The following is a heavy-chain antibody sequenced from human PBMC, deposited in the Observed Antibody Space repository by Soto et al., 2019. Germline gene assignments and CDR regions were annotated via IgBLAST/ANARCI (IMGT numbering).Heavy chain of an antibody. CDR3: ARAIGFYGMDV. Sequence: GGSLRLSCAASGLTFSSDWMHWVRQAPGKGLVWVSRINSDGSSTDYADSVKGRFTTSRDNAKNTLYLQMNSLRGEDTAVYYCARAIGFYGMDVWGQGTTVTVSS. D-gene: IGHD6-25*01. V-gene: IGHV3-74*01. CDR2: INSDGSST. CDR1: GLTFSSDW. J-gene: IGHJ6*02.